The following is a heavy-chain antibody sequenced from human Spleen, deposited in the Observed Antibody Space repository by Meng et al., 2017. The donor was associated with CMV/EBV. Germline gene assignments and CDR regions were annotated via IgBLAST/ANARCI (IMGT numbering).Heavy chain of an antibody. CDR2: IYYSGST. CDR3: ARGVVPAANNWFDP. CDR1: GGSISSSSYY. J-gene: IGHJ5*02. Sequence: SGGSISSSSYYWDWIRQPPGKGLEWIGSIYYSGSTYYRPSLKSRVTISVATSKNQFSLKLSSVTAADTAVYYCARGVVPAANNWFDPWGQGTLVTVSS. V-gene: IGHV4-39*07. D-gene: IGHD2-2*01.